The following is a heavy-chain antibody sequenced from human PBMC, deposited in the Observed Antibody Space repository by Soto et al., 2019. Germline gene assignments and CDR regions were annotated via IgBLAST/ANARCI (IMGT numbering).Heavy chain of an antibody. CDR1: GASLSGYY. V-gene: IGHV4-34*01. CDR3: ARGGRYFDWLSGHFWFDP. Sequence: SETLSLTCAVSGASLSGYYRSWIRQPPGKGLEWIGETNDSGSTSYNPSLKSRVTISVDTSKNQFSLKLTSMTAADTAVYYCARGGRYFDWLSGHFWFDPRGQGTRVTVSS. D-gene: IGHD3-9*01. CDR2: TNDSGST. J-gene: IGHJ5*02.